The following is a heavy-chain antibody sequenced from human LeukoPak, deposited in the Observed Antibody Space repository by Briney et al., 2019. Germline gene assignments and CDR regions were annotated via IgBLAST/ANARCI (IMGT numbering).Heavy chain of an antibody. V-gene: IGHV4-4*07. Sequence: SETLSLTCTVSGGSISSYYWSWIRQPAGKGREWIGRIYTSGSTNYNPSLKSRVTMSVDTSKNQFSLKLSSVTAADTAVYYCARGITYYDILTGRAPSYYMDVWGKGTTVTVSS. CDR2: IYTSGST. J-gene: IGHJ6*03. CDR1: GGSISSYY. CDR3: ARGITYYDILTGRAPSYYMDV. D-gene: IGHD3-9*01.